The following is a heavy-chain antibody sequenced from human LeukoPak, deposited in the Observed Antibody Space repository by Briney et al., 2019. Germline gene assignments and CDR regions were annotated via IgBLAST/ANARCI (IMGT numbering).Heavy chain of an antibody. D-gene: IGHD4-17*01. CDR3: ANEIRPNDY. Sequence: PGGSLRLSCAASGFTFSDYFMSWVRQAPGKGLEWLSYINGRGTYIDYAESLKGRFTISRDNSKNTLYLQTNSLRAEDTAVYYCANEIRPNDYWGQGTQVTVSS. J-gene: IGHJ4*02. CDR2: INGRGTYI. CDR1: GFTFSDYF. V-gene: IGHV3-11*03.